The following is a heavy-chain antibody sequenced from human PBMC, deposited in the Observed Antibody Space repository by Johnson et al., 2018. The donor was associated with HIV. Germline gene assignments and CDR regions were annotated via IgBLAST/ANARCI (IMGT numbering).Heavy chain of an antibody. V-gene: IGHV3-30-3*01. CDR1: GFTVSTNY. D-gene: IGHD6-19*01. CDR3: ASRYSSGRADAFDI. Sequence: QVQLVESGGDLVQPGGSLRLSCAAAGFTVSTNYMSWVRQAPGKGLEWVAVISYDGSNKYYADSVKGRFTISRDNSKNTLYLQMNSLRAEDTAVYYCASRYSSGRADAFDIWGQGTMVTVSS. J-gene: IGHJ3*02. CDR2: ISYDGSNK.